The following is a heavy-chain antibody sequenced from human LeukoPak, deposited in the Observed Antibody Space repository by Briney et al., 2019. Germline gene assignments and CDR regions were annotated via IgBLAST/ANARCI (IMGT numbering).Heavy chain of an antibody. Sequence: GASVMVSCKASGYTFTSYGISWVRQAPGQGLEWMGWISAYNGNTNYAQKLQGRVTMTTDTSTSTAYMELRSLRSDDTAVYYCARDSSYDFWSGPPVVGFDYWGQGTLVTVSS. CDR1: GYTFTSYG. CDR3: ARDSSYDFWSGPPVVGFDY. D-gene: IGHD3-3*01. CDR2: ISAYNGNT. J-gene: IGHJ4*02. V-gene: IGHV1-18*01.